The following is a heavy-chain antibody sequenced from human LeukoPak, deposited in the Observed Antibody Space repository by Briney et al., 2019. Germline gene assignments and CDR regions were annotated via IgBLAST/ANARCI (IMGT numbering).Heavy chain of an antibody. Sequence: ASVKVSCKASGYTFTSYYMHWVRQAPGQGLEWMGIISPSGGSTNYAQKFQGRVTMTRDTSTNTVYMELSSLRSEDTAVYYCARGPSITMVRGGQWYYYMDVWGKGTTVTISS. J-gene: IGHJ6*03. CDR1: GYTFTSYY. CDR3: ARGPSITMVRGGQWYYYMDV. CDR2: ISPSGGST. V-gene: IGHV1-46*01. D-gene: IGHD3-10*01.